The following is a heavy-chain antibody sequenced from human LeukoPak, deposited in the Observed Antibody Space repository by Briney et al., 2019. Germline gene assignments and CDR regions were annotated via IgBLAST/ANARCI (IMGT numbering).Heavy chain of an antibody. V-gene: IGHV3-33*01. J-gene: IGHJ3*02. CDR3: ATDRGGAPFDI. CDR1: GFTFSNHG. CDR2: IWTDGSNK. Sequence: SGTPLRLSCAASGFTFSNHGMHWVRQAPGKGLEWVAVIWTDGSNKKYADSVKGRFTISRDNSRTTLYLQMNSLRAEDTAVYYCATDRGGAPFDIWGQGTMVTVSS.